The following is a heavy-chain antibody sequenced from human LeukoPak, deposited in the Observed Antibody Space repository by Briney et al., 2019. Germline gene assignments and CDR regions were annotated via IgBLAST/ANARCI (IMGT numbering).Heavy chain of an antibody. CDR3: ARDPYYYDSSGYYY. CDR1: GGTFSSYT. V-gene: IGHV1-69*05. Sequence: SVKVSCKASGGTFSSYTISWVRQAPGQGLEWMGGIIPIFGTANYAQKFQGRVTITTDESTSTAYMELSSLRSEDTAVYYCARDPYYYDSSGYYYWGQGTLVTVSS. D-gene: IGHD3-22*01. CDR2: IIPIFGTA. J-gene: IGHJ4*02.